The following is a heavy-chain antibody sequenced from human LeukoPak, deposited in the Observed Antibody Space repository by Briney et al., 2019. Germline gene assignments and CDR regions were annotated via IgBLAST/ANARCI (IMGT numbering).Heavy chain of an antibody. Sequence: PSETLSLTCTVSGGPISSYYWSWIRQPPGKGLEWIGYIYYSGSTNYNPSLKSRVTISVDTSKNQFSLKLSSVTAADTAVYYCAANDIVGAQLDYWGQGTLVTVSS. CDR1: GGPISSYY. V-gene: IGHV4-59*08. CDR3: AANDIVGAQLDY. J-gene: IGHJ4*02. D-gene: IGHD1-26*01. CDR2: IYYSGST.